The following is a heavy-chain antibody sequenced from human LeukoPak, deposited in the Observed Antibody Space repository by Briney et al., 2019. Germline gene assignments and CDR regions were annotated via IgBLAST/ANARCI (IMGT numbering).Heavy chain of an antibody. D-gene: IGHD2-15*01. Sequence: PSETLSLTCTVSGGSISSRNYYWGWIRQPPGKGLEWIGYIYYSGSTNYNPSLKSRLTISVDTSNNQFSLKLSSVTAADTAVYYCASTSGYCSGGNCYSAFDYWGQGTLVTVSS. V-gene: IGHV4-61*05. J-gene: IGHJ4*02. CDR2: IYYSGST. CDR3: ASTSGYCSGGNCYSAFDY. CDR1: GGSISSRNYY.